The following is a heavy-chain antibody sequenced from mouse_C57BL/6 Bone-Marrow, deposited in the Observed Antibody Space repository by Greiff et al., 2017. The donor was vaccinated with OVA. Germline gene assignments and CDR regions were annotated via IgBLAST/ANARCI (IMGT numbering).Heavy chain of an antibody. J-gene: IGHJ2*01. V-gene: IGHV1-26*01. CDR2: INPNNGGT. Sequence: EVQLQQSGPELVKPGASVKISCKASGYKFTDYYMNWVKQSHGKSLEWIGDINPNNGGTSYNQKFKGKATLTVDKSSSTAYMELRSLTSEDSAVYYGARGGGDYDEDYWGQGTTLTVSS. D-gene: IGHD2-4*01. CDR3: ARGGGDYDEDY. CDR1: GYKFTDYY.